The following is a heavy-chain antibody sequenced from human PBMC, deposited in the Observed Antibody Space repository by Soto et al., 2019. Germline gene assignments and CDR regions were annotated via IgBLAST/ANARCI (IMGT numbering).Heavy chain of an antibody. Sequence: SETLSLTCTVSGGSVSSGSYYWSWIRQPPGKGLEWIGYIYYSGSTNYNPSLKSRVTISVDTSKNQFSLKLSSVTAADTAVYYCARQNYEILTGEGDWFDPWGQGTLVTVSS. CDR1: GGSVSSGSYY. V-gene: IGHV4-61*01. D-gene: IGHD3-9*01. J-gene: IGHJ5*02. CDR3: ARQNYEILTGEGDWFDP. CDR2: IYYSGST.